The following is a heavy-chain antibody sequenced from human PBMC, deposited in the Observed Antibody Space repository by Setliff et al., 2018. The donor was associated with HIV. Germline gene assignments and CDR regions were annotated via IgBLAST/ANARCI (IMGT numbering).Heavy chain of an antibody. J-gene: IGHJ4*02. CDR1: GGSISSGSYY. CDR2: IYISGST. Sequence: TLSLTCTVSGGSISSGSYYWSWIRQSAGKGLEWIGRIYISGSTNYNPSLKSRVTISVDTSKNQFSLKLSSVTAADTAVYYCASSTTVVTPFFDYWGQGTLVTSPQ. V-gene: IGHV4-61*02. CDR3: ASSTTVVTPFFDY. D-gene: IGHD4-17*01.